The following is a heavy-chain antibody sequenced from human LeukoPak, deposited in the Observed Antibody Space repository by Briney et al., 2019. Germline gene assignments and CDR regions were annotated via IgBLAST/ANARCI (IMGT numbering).Heavy chain of an antibody. V-gene: IGHV4-59*01. Sequence: SETLSLTCTVSDGSITNYYWRWIRQPPGKGREWIGFSYYNWYSNYNPALKSRVPISVDMSKNQFYLSLRSVTAADTAVYYCARGALLWFGEKMEYYFDYWGKGTPLTVSS. CDR2: SYYNWYS. D-gene: IGHD3-10*01. CDR3: ARGALLWFGEKMEYYFDY. CDR1: DGSITNYY. J-gene: IGHJ4*02.